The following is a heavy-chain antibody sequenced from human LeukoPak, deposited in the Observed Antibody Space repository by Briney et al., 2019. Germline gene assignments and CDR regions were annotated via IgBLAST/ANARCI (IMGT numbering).Heavy chain of an antibody. CDR1: GFTFSSYA. D-gene: IGHD3-22*01. V-gene: IGHV3-30-3*01. CDR2: ISYDGSNK. Sequence: GRSLRLSCAASGFTFSSYAMHWVRQAPGKGLEWVAVISYDGSNKYYADSVEGRFTISRDSSKNTLYLQMNSLRAEDTAVYYCARDRQYYYDSSGSMDVWGQGTTVTVSS. CDR3: ARDRQYYYDSSGSMDV. J-gene: IGHJ6*02.